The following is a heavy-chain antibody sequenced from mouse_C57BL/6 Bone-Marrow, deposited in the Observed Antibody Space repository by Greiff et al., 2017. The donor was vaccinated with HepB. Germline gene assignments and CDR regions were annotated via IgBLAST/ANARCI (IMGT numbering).Heavy chain of an antibody. V-gene: IGHV1-15*01. CDR2: IDPETGGT. CDR3: AGEGFDY. Sequence: VQLQESGAELVRPGASVTLSCKASGYTFTDYEMHWVKQTPVHGLEWIGAIDPETGGTAYNQKFKGKAILTADKSSSQAYMELRSLTSEDSAVYYCAGEGFDYWGQGTTLTVSS. CDR1: GYTFTDYE. J-gene: IGHJ2*01.